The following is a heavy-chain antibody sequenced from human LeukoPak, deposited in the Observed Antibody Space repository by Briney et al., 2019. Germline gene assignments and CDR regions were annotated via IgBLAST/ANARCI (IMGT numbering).Heavy chain of an antibody. J-gene: IGHJ3*02. V-gene: IGHV1-8*01. CDR1: GYTFTSYD. Sequence: PGASVKLSCKASGYTFTSYDINWVRQATGQGLEWMGWMNPNSGNTGYAQKFQGRVTMTRNTSISTAYMELSSLRSEDTAVYYCARARIAARPPIAFDIWGQGTMVTVSS. CDR3: ARARIAARPPIAFDI. D-gene: IGHD6-6*01. CDR2: MNPNSGNT.